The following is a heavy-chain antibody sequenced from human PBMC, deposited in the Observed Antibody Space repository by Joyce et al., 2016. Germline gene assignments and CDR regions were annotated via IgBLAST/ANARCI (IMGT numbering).Heavy chain of an antibody. CDR3: ARQGYCSRPNCPTDF. V-gene: IGHV5-51*01. CDR1: GYSFTTYW. J-gene: IGHJ4*02. D-gene: IGHD2-2*01. Sequence: EVQLVQSGAEVKKPGESLKISCKASGYSFTTYWIGWVRQMPGKGLEVMGIIYPGDSDTRYSPSFQGQVTISADKSISTAFLQWSSLKASDTAMYYCARQGYCSRPNCPTDFWGQGTLVTVSS. CDR2: IYPGDSDT.